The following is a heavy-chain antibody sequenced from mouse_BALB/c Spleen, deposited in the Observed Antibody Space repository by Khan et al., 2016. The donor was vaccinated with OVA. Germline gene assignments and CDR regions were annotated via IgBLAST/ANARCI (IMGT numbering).Heavy chain of an antibody. D-gene: IGHD3-2*02. CDR3: ARRLPPYYYAMDY. CDR2: INPSTIYT. Sequence: VQLQESGAELAKPGASVKMSCKASGYTFTNYWMHWVKQRPGQGLEWIGYINPSTIYTEYNQKFKDKATLTADKSSSTAYMQLRSLTSEDSAVYYCARRLPPYYYAMDYCGQGTSVTVSS. CDR1: GYTFTNYW. J-gene: IGHJ4*01. V-gene: IGHV1-7*01.